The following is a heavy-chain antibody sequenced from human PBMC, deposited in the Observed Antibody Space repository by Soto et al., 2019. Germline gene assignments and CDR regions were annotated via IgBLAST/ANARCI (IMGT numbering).Heavy chain of an antibody. CDR3: ARGIAAAGTEYYGMDV. Sequence: QVQLVQSGAEVKKPGSSVKVSCKASGGTFSSYAISWVRRAPGQGLEGMGGIIPIFGTANYAQKFQGRVTITADESTSTAYMELSSLRSEDTAVYYCARGIAAAGTEYYGMDVWGQGTTVTVSS. D-gene: IGHD6-13*01. J-gene: IGHJ6*02. CDR2: IIPIFGTA. CDR1: GGTFSSYA. V-gene: IGHV1-69*01.